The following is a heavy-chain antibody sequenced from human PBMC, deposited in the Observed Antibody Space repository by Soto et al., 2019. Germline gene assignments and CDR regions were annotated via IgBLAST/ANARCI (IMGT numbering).Heavy chain of an antibody. J-gene: IGHJ4*02. V-gene: IGHV1-69*13. CDR2: IIPIFGTA. CDR1: GGTFSSYA. D-gene: IGHD2-15*01. CDR3: AAGYCSGGSCYPYRYYFDY. Sequence: RASVKVSCKASGGTFSSYAISWVRQAPGQGLEWMGGIIPIFGTANYAQKFQGRVTITADESTSTAYMELSSLRSEDTAVYYCAAGYCSGGSCYPYRYYFDYWGQGTLVTVSS.